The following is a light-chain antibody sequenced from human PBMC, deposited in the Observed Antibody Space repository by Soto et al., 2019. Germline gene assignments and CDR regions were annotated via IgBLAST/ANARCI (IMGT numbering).Light chain of an antibody. Sequence: QSVLTQPPSVSGAPGQRVTISCTGSSSNIGAGYDVHWFQQLPGTAPKLLIYGNTNRPSGVPDRFSGSKSDTSASLAITGLQPEEEADYYCQSYDSSLSVLYVFGTGTKLTVL. V-gene: IGLV1-40*01. CDR2: GNT. J-gene: IGLJ1*01. CDR3: QSYDSSLSVLYV. CDR1: SSNIGAGYD.